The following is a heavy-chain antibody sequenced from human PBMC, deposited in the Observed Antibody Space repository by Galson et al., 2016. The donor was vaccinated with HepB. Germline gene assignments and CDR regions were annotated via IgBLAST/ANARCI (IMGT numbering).Heavy chain of an antibody. J-gene: IGHJ4*02. CDR1: GFTFSGYA. CDR3: VKSKSMDYFDY. CDR2: ISGGADGT. D-gene: IGHD2/OR15-2a*01. Sequence: SLRLSCAASGFTFSGYAMNWVRQAPGKGLEWVSVISGGADGTYYADSVKGRFTISRDNSKNTLYLQMNRLRAEDTAAYYCVKSKSMDYFDYWGQGTRVTVSS. V-gene: IGHV3-23*01.